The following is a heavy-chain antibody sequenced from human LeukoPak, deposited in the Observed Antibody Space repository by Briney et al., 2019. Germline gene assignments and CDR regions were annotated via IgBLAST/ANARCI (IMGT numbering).Heavy chain of an antibody. CDR1: GGTFSSYT. J-gene: IGHJ4*02. D-gene: IGHD6-19*01. Sequence: GASVKLSCKASGGTFSSYTISWVRQAPGQGLEWMGGIIPILGIANYTQKFQGRLPITTDTSTSTAYMELSSLRSEDTAVYYCARSKSVAGSFDYWGQGTLVTVSS. CDR2: IIPILGIA. CDR3: ARSKSVAGSFDY. V-gene: IGHV1-69*10.